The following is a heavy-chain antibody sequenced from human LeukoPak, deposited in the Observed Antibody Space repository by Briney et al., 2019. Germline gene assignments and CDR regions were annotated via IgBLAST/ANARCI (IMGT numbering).Heavy chain of an antibody. CDR1: GGTFSSYA. V-gene: IGHV1-69*05. Sequence: SVKVSCKASGGTFSSYAISWVRQAPGQGLEWMGGIIPIFGTANYAQKFQGRVTMTRDTSISTAYMELSRLRSDDTAVYYCARDHCSGGSCYSNYWGQGTLVTVSS. CDR3: ARDHCSGGSCYSNY. CDR2: IIPIFGTA. D-gene: IGHD2-15*01. J-gene: IGHJ4*02.